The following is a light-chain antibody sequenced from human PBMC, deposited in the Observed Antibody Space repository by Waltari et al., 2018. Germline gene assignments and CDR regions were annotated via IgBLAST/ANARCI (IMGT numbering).Light chain of an antibody. Sequence: DIQMTQSPSSLSASVGDRVTLTCRASHSISTFVNWYQQKPGKAPKLLIFAASSLQTETPSRFSGSGSATEFTLTINDLQSEDFATYFCQQNYLTPGVTSGPGTTVD. CDR2: AAS. CDR3: QQNYLTPGVT. V-gene: IGKV1-39*01. J-gene: IGKJ3*01. CDR1: HSISTF.